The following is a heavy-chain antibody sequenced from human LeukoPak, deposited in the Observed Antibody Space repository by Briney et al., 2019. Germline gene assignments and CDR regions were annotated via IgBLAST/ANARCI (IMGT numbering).Heavy chain of an antibody. J-gene: IGHJ6*03. Sequence: PGGSLRLSCAASGFTFSSYAMSWVRQAPGKGLEWVSAISGSGGSTYYADSVKGRFTISRDSSKNTLFLQMNSLRAEDTAVYYCAKDGLRSDYYYYYMDVWGKGTTVTVSS. D-gene: IGHD4-17*01. CDR1: GFTFSSYA. CDR3: AKDGLRSDYYYYYMDV. CDR2: ISGSGGST. V-gene: IGHV3-23*01.